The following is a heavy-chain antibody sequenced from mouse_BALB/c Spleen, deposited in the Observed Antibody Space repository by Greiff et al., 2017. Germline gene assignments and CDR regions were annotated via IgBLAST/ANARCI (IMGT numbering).Heavy chain of an antibody. Sequence: VQLQQSGAELVRSGASVKMSCKASGYTFTSYNMHWVKQTPGQGLEWIGYIYPGNGGTNYNQKFKGKATLTADTSSSTAYMQISSLTSEDSAVYFCAREDYSAWFAYWGQGTLVTVSA. CDR1: GYTFTSYN. CDR3: AREDYSAWFAY. D-gene: IGHD1-1*01. CDR2: IYPGNGGT. V-gene: IGHV1-12*01. J-gene: IGHJ3*01.